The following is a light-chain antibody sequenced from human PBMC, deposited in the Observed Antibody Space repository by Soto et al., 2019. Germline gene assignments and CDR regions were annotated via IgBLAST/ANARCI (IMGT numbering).Light chain of an antibody. Sequence: DIVMTQSPLSLPVTPGEPASISCRSSQSLLHSNGYNYLDWYLQKPGQSPQLLIYLGSNRASGVPDRFSGSGSGTDFTLKISRVEAADVEVYYCMQALQTPYTFGQGTKLEIK. CDR1: QSLLHSNGYNY. V-gene: IGKV2-28*01. J-gene: IGKJ2*01. CDR3: MQALQTPYT. CDR2: LGS.